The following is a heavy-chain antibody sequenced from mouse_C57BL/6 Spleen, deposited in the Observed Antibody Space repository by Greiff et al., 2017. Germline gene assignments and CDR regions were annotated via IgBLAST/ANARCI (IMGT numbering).Heavy chain of an antibody. CDR2: IDPSDSYT. Sequence: QVQLKQPGAELVMPGASVKLSCKASGYTFTSYWMHWVKQRPGQGLEWIGEIDPSDSYTNYNQKFKGKSTLTVEKSSSTAYMQLSSLTSEDSAVYYCAREVRRAYWGQGTLVTVSA. CDR3: AREVRRAY. D-gene: IGHD2-14*01. V-gene: IGHV1-69*01. J-gene: IGHJ3*01. CDR1: GYTFTSYW.